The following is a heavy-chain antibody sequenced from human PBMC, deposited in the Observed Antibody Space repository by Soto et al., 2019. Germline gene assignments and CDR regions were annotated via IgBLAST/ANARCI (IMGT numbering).Heavy chain of an antibody. Sequence: SETLSLTCTVSSAPVSSSTYTWGWIRQPPGKGLEWIGSIYYSGSTYYNPSLNSRVTVSVDTSKNQFSLKVTSVTAADTAVYYFARLHGYCISSSCHGHYAMDFWGQGTTVPVSS. J-gene: IGHJ6*02. CDR1: SAPVSSSTYT. D-gene: IGHD2-2*01. V-gene: IGHV4-39*01. CDR3: ARLHGYCISSSCHGHYAMDF. CDR2: IYYSGST.